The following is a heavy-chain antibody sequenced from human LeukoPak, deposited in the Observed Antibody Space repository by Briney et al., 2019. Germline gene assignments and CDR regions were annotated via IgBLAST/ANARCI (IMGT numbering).Heavy chain of an antibody. CDR1: GYSFRNYW. D-gene: IGHD6-13*01. Sequence: GESLKISCKGSGYSFRNYWIGWVRQMPGKGLEWMGIIYPGDSDTRYSPSFQGQVTISADKSISTAYLQWSSLKASDTAMYYCARSLSSSWFRFDYRGQGTLVTVSS. V-gene: IGHV5-51*01. CDR2: IYPGDSDT. CDR3: ARSLSSSWFRFDY. J-gene: IGHJ4*02.